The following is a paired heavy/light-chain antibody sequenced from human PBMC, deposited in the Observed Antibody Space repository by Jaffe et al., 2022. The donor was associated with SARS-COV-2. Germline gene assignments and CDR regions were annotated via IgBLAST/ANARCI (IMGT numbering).Heavy chain of an antibody. CDR1: GGSVSTGSNH. V-gene: IGHV4-61*01. D-gene: IGHD1-1*01. J-gene: IGHJ4*02. CDR2: FSYTGST. Sequence: QVQLQESGPGLVKPSETLSLTCSVSGGSVSTGSNHWSWVRQPPGKGLEWIVSFSYTGSTNYSPSLKGRVTMSIDTSKNQFSLKLNSVTAADTAVYYCVNWNGNYFEYWGQGALVTVSS. CDR3: VNWNGNYFEY.
Light chain of an antibody. V-gene: IGKV4-1*01. CDR3: QQCYQTPLT. Sequence: DIVVTQSPDSLAVSLGGRATINCKSSQSVLYTSNNKNYLAWYQQKPGQPPKLLIYWASTRESGVPERFSGSGSGTDFTLTISSLQAEDVAVYYCQQCYQTPLTFGGGTKVEIK. J-gene: IGKJ4*01. CDR1: QSVLYTSNNKNY. CDR2: WAS.